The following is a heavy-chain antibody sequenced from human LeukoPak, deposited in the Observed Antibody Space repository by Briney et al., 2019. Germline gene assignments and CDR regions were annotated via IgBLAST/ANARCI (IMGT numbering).Heavy chain of an antibody. CDR1: GFIFSSYE. J-gene: IGHJ3*02. V-gene: IGHV3-48*03. CDR3: ANRVNYDILTGKPKIFDI. Sequence: SGGSLRLSCAASGFIFSSYEMSWVRHVPGKGLEWISYISNSGSTIYYADSVKGRFTISRDNARNSLYLQMSSLRAEDTAVYYCANRVNYDILTGKPKIFDIWGQGTMVTVSS. D-gene: IGHD3-9*01. CDR2: ISNSGSTI.